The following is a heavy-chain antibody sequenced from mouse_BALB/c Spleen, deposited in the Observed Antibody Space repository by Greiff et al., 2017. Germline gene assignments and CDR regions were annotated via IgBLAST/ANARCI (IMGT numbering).Heavy chain of an antibody. V-gene: IGHV1S56*01. CDR3: ARHYGNYPYYFDY. D-gene: IGHD2-1*01. CDR2: IYPGDGST. CDR1: GYTFTSYY. J-gene: IGHJ2*01. Sequence: VQLQQSGPELVKPGASVKMSCKASGYTFTSYYIHWVKQRPGQGLEWIGWIYPGDGSTKYNEKFKGKTTLTADKSSSTAYMLLSSLTSEDSAIYFCARHYGNYPYYFDYWGQGTTLTVSS.